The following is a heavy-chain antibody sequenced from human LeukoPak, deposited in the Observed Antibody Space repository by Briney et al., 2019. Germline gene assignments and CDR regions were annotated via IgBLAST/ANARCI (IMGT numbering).Heavy chain of an antibody. CDR2: INPNSGGT. CDR1: GYSFTDYY. J-gene: IGHJ4*02. D-gene: IGHD1-26*01. Sequence: GASVKVSCKASGYSFTDYYMYWFRQAPGQGLEWMGWINPNSGGTDYAQKFQGRVTMTRDTSINTAYMEVRTLRSDDTAVYYCARGYRRSAHRYWGQGTLVTVSS. CDR3: ARGYRRSAHRY. V-gene: IGHV1-2*02.